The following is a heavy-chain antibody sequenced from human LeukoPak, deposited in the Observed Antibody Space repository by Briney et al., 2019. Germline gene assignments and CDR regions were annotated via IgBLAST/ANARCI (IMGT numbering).Heavy chain of an antibody. Sequence: ESAPTLVKPTQTLTLSRAVSGFSLSTSGAGVGWLRQPPGKALEWLALIYWTDDKRYSPSLKSRLTITKDTSRNQVVLTMTNMDPVDTATYHCVFQRFDGNWYPLGYWGQGALVTVSS. CDR3: VFQRFDGNWYPLGY. CDR1: GFSLSTSGAG. CDR2: IYWTDDK. D-gene: IGHD6-13*01. V-gene: IGHV2-5*04. J-gene: IGHJ4*02.